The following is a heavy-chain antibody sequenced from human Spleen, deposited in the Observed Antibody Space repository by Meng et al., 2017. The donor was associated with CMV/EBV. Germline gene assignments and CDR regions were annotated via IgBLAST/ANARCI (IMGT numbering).Heavy chain of an antibody. J-gene: IGHJ4*02. CDR1: GFTFNNAW. Sequence: EAYGFTFNNAWMNWVRQAPGKGLEWVGHIKSKTDGGTPDYAAPVKGRFAISRDDSKNTLYLQMNSLKTEDTAMYYCTVPLVGASSDYWGQGSLVTVSS. CDR2: IKSKTDGGTP. D-gene: IGHD1-26*01. CDR3: TVPLVGASSDY. V-gene: IGHV3-15*07.